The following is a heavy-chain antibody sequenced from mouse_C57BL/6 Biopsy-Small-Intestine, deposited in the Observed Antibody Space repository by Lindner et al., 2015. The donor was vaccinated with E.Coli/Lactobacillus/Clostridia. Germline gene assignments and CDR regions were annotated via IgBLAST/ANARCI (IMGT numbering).Heavy chain of an antibody. CDR3: ASYSNYWFAY. Sequence: VQLQESGPELVKPGASVKMSCKASGFSFTGYNMHWVKQSHGKSLEWIGYIDPYNGATNYNQKFKGRATLTVDKSSSTAYMQLNSLTSADSAVYYCASYSNYWFAYWGQGTLVTVSA. J-gene: IGHJ3*01. D-gene: IGHD2-5*01. CDR1: GFSFTGYN. CDR2: IDPYNGAT. V-gene: IGHV1S135*01.